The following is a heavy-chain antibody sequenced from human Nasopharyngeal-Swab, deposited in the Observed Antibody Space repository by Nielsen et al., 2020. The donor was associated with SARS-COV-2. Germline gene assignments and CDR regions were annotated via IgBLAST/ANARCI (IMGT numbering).Heavy chain of an antibody. CDR1: GYSFTSYW. V-gene: IGHV5-51*01. D-gene: IGHD3-10*01. Sequence: GESLKISCKGSGYSFTSYWIGWARHMPGKGLERMGIIYPGDSDTRYSPSFQGQVTISADKSISTAYLQWSSLKASDTAMYYCARHYYGSGSYIDYWGQGTLVTVSS. J-gene: IGHJ4*02. CDR2: IYPGDSDT. CDR3: ARHYYGSGSYIDY.